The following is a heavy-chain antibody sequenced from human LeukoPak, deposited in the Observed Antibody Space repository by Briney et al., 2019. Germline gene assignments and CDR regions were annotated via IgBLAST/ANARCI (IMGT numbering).Heavy chain of an antibody. CDR1: GGSISSYY. CDR2: IYYSGST. CDR3: ARAYYDFWSGYYGHNYFDY. J-gene: IGHJ4*02. V-gene: IGHV4-59*01. Sequence: SETLSLTCTVSGGSISSYYWSWIRQPPGKGLEWIGYIYYSGSTNYNPSLKSRVTISVDTSKNQFSLKLSSVTAADTAVYYCARAYYDFWSGYYGHNYFDYWGQGTLVTVSS. D-gene: IGHD3-3*01.